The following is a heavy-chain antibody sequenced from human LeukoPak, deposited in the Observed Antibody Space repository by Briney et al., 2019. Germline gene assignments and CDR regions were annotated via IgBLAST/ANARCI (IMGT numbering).Heavy chain of an antibody. D-gene: IGHD1-14*01. CDR1: GFTFSSYA. J-gene: IGHJ5*02. CDR2: SSGGST. CDR3: AKDPVLSRPLGWFDP. V-gene: IGHV3-23*01. Sequence: GGSLRLSCAASGFTFSSYAMSWVRQAPGKGLEWVSASSGGSTYYADSVKGRFTISRDNSKNMLYLQMNSLRAEDTAVYYCAKDPVLSRPLGWFDPWGQGTLVTVSS.